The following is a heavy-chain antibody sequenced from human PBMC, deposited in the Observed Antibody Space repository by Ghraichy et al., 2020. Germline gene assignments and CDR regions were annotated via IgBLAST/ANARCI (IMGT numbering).Heavy chain of an antibody. V-gene: IGHV3-21*01. J-gene: IGHJ4*02. D-gene: IGHD6-19*01. CDR3: APYHQSITVADAYGC. Sequence: GGSLRLSCAASGFTFTDYGMNWVRQAPGKGLEWVSSISTGGTYIYYADSVKGRFTISRDDAKNSLFLQMNSLRAEDTAVYYCAPYHQSITVADAYGCWGQGTLVTVSS. CDR1: GFTFTDYG. CDR2: ISTGGTYI.